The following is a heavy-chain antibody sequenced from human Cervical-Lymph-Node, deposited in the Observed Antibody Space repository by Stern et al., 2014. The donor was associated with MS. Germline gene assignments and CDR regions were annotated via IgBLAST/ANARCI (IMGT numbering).Heavy chain of an antibody. CDR2: IIPIFGTA. CDR3: ARAAYSTSSYNY. CDR1: GGTFNTNV. Sequence: MQLVESGAEVKKPGSSVKVSCKASGGTFNTNVISWVRQAPGQGLEWMGGIIPIFGTALYAQKFQGRVTITANESTRAVYMELSSLRSEDPAVYYCARAAYSTSSYNYWGQGTLVIVSS. V-gene: IGHV1-69*01. D-gene: IGHD6-6*01. J-gene: IGHJ4*02.